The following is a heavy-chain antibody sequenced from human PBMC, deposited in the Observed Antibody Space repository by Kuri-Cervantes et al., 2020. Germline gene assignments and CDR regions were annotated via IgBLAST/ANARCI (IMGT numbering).Heavy chain of an antibody. CDR3: ARETTGLADY. Sequence: GSLRLSCTVSGGSISSYYWSWIRQPPGKGLEWIGYIYYSGSTNYNPSLKSRVTISVDTSKNQFSLKLSSVTAADTAVYYCARETTGLADYWGQGTLVTVSS. J-gene: IGHJ4*02. V-gene: IGHV4-59*12. D-gene: IGHD1-14*01. CDR1: GGSISSYY. CDR2: IYYSGST.